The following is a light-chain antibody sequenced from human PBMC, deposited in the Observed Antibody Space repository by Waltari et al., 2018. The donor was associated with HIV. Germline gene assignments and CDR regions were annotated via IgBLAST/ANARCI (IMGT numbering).Light chain of an antibody. CDR3: QAWDSSTVL. J-gene: IGLJ2*01. V-gene: IGLV3-1*01. CDR2: QDD. Sequence: SLELTQPPSVSVSPGPTASIPSPGDYSGEKYASWYQQKPGQSPVLVIYQDDKRPSGSPERFSGSNSGNTATLTITGTQAMDEADYYCQAWDSSTVLFGGGTKLTVL. CDR1: YSGEKY.